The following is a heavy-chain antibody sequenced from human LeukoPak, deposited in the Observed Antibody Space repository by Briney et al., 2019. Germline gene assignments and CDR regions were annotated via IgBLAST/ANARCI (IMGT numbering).Heavy chain of an antibody. D-gene: IGHD1-26*01. CDR2: NDGPTDRT. J-gene: IGHJ4*02. Sequence: SLRLSCAASGFTFSNYAMSWVRQAPGKGLEGVSTNDGPTDRTHYADSVMGRFTISRDNYKNTLYLQVNSLRAEDTAVYFCTTWVGAHFDFWGQGTLVTVSS. V-gene: IGHV3-23*01. CDR3: TTWVGAHFDF. CDR1: GFTFSNYA.